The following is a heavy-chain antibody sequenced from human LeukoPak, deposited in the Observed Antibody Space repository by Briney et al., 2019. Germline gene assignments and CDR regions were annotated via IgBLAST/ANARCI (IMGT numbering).Heavy chain of an antibody. V-gene: IGHV1-2*02. CDR2: INPNSGGT. D-gene: IGHD2-2*01. CDR3: ARGVVVVVVPAGDEYFQH. Sequence: ASVKVSCKASGYTFTGYYMHWVRQAPGQGLEWMGWINPNSGGTNYAQKFQGRVTMTRDTSISTAYMELSRLRSDDTAVYYCARGVVVVVVPAGDEYFQHWGQGTLVTVSS. J-gene: IGHJ1*01. CDR1: GYTFTGYY.